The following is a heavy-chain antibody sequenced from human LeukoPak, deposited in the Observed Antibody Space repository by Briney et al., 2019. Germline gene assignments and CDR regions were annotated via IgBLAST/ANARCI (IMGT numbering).Heavy chain of an antibody. J-gene: IGHJ4*02. Sequence: ASVKVSCKASGYTFTSYGISWVRQAPGQGLEWMGWVSAYNGNTNYAQKLQGRVTMTTDTSTSTAYMELRSLISDDTAVYYRARDRGYSTSWSFDYWGQGTLVTVSS. CDR2: VSAYNGNT. CDR1: GYTFTSYG. V-gene: IGHV1-18*01. CDR3: ARDRGYSTSWSFDY. D-gene: IGHD6-13*01.